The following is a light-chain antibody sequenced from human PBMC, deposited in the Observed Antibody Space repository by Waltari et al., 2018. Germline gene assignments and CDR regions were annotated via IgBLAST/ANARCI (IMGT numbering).Light chain of an antibody. CDR1: SSDVGGYNY. V-gene: IGLV2-23*02. CDR3: CSYAGSSWV. J-gene: IGLJ3*02. CDR2: DVS. Sequence: QSALTQPASVSGSPGQSITISCTGTSSDVGGYNYVSWYQQHPGKAPKLMIYDVSKPPSGVSNRFSGSKSGNTASLTISGLQAEDEADYYCCSYAGSSWVFGGGTKLTVL.